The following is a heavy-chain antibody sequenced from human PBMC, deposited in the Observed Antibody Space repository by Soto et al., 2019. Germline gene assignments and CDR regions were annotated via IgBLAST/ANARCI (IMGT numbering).Heavy chain of an antibody. Sequence: PGGSLRLSCAASVFPFSSYAMSWVRQAPGKGLEWVSAISGSGGSTYYADSVKGRFTISRDNFKNTLDLQMNSLRAEETAIYYCAKDYGGSRNQFDYWGQGTLVTVSS. CDR2: ISGSGGST. CDR3: AKDYGGSRNQFDY. D-gene: IGHD1-26*01. J-gene: IGHJ4*02. CDR1: VFPFSSYA. V-gene: IGHV3-23*01.